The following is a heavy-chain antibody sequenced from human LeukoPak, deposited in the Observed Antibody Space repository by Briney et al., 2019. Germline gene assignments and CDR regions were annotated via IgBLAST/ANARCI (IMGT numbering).Heavy chain of an antibody. D-gene: IGHD6-13*01. CDR1: GFTFSSYA. J-gene: IGHJ6*02. Sequence: GGSLRLSCAASGFTFSSYAMSWVRQAPGKGLDWVSGTSGSGGSTDYADSVKGRFTISRDNSKNTVYLQMNSLRAEYTAVYYCAKAGYSSSWYYGMDVWGQGTTVTVSS. CDR3: AKAGYSSSWYYGMDV. CDR2: TSGSGGST. V-gene: IGHV3-23*01.